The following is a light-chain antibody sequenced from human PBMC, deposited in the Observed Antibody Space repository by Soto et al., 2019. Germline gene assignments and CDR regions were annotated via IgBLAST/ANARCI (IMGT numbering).Light chain of an antibody. V-gene: IGLV2-23*02. Sequence: QSVLTQPASVSGSPGQSITVSCTGTSSDVGNFNLVSWYQQHPGKVPKLLIYEVNKRPSGISDRFSGSKSGNTASLTISGLQAEDEAYYYRCSYAGSTTRIFGGGTKVTVL. CDR2: EVN. CDR3: CSYAGSTTRI. CDR1: SSDVGNFNL. J-gene: IGLJ2*01.